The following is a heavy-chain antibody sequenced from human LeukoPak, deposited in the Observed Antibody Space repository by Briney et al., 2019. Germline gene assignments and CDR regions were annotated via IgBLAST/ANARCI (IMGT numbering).Heavy chain of an antibody. V-gene: IGHV3-9*01. CDR2: ISWNSGSI. Sequence: GGSLRLSCAASGFTFDDYAMHWVRQAPGKGLEWVSGISWNSGSIGYADSVKGRFTISRDNAKNSLYLQMNSLRAEDTALYYCAKDLRGHVVVVTATSGVASDYWGQGTLVTVSS. CDR1: GFTFDDYA. J-gene: IGHJ4*02. CDR3: AKDLRGHVVVVTATSGVASDY. D-gene: IGHD2-21*02.